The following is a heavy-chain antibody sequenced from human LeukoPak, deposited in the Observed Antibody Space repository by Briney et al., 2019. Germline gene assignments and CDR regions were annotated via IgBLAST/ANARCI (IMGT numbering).Heavy chain of an antibody. J-gene: IGHJ5*02. CDR1: GGSISSYY. CDR3: ARHENWKDPWFDP. D-gene: IGHD1-1*01. V-gene: IGHV4-59*08. Sequence: SSETLSLTCTVSGGSISSYYWSWIRQPPGKGLEWIGYIYYSGSTNYNPSLKSRVTISVDTSKNQFSLKLGSVTAADTAVYYCARHENWKDPWFDPWGQGTLVTVSS. CDR2: IYYSGST.